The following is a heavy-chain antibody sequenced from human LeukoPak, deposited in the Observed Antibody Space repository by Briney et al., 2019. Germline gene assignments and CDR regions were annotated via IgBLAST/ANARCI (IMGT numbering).Heavy chain of an antibody. V-gene: IGHV4-59*01. Sequence: SETLSLTCTVSGGSISSYYWSWIRQPPGKGLEWIGYIYYSGSTNYNPSLKSRVTISEDTSKNQFSLKLSSVTAADTAVYYCARDVREGRYYGMDVWGQGTTVTVSS. J-gene: IGHJ6*02. CDR3: ARDVREGRYYGMDV. CDR1: GGSISSYY. CDR2: IYYSGST.